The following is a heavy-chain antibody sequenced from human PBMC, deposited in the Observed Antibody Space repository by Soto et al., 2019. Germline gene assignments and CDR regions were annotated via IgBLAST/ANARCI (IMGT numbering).Heavy chain of an antibody. CDR1: GFTFSDHY. Sequence: EVQLVESGGGLVQPGGSLRLSCAASGFTFSDHYMDWVRQAPGKGLEWVGRTRNKANSYTTEYAASVKGRFTISRDDSKSSQYLQMNSLKTEDTAVYYCARGAGHWGLGLDLWGRGTLVTVSS. CDR2: TRNKANSYTT. D-gene: IGHD7-27*01. J-gene: IGHJ2*01. V-gene: IGHV3-72*01. CDR3: ARGAGHWGLGLDL.